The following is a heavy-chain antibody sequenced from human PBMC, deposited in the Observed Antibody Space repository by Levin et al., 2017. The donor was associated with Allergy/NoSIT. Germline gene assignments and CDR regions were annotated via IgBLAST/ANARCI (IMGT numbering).Heavy chain of an antibody. CDR3: ARDWARGPYYFDY. J-gene: IGHJ4*02. Sequence: SCAASGFTFSSYRMNWVRQAPGKGLEWVSSISSSSSYIYYADSVKGRFTISRDNAKNSLYLQMNSLRAEDTAVYYCARDWARGPYYFDYWGQGTLVTVSS. V-gene: IGHV3-21*01. CDR1: GFTFSSYR. D-gene: IGHD3-16*01. CDR2: ISSSSSYI.